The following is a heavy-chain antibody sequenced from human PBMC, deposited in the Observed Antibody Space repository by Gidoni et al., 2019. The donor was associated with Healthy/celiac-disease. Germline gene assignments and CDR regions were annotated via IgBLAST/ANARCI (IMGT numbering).Heavy chain of an antibody. D-gene: IGHD6-13*01. J-gene: IGHJ4*02. Sequence: QLQLQESGPGLVKPSDTLSLSCTFSRRSIRSRSYYWGCIRQPPGKGLEWIGSIYYSGSTYYNPSRKSRVTISVDTSKNQFSLKLSSVTAEDTAVYYCARFLLPAAGGFDYWGQGTLVTVSS. V-gene: IGHV4-39*01. CDR3: ARFLLPAAGGFDY. CDR2: IYYSGST. CDR1: RRSIRSRSYY.